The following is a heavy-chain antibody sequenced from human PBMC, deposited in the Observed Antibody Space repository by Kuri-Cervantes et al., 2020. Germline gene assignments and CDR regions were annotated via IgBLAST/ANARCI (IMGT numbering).Heavy chain of an antibody. CDR3: ARGDGDYGDYFVDY. V-gene: IGHV4-39*07. CDR2: IYHSGST. D-gene: IGHD4-17*01. CDR1: GGSISSSSYY. Sequence: SETLSLTCTVSGGSISSSSYYWGWIRQPPGKGLEWIGEIYHSGSTNYNPSLKSRVTISVDKSKNQFSLKLSSVTAADTAVYYCARGDGDYGDYFVDYWGQGTLVTVSS. J-gene: IGHJ4*02.